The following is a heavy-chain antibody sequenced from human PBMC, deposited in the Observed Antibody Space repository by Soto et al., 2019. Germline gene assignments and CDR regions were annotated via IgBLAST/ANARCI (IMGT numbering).Heavy chain of an antibody. J-gene: IGHJ5*02. CDR1: GFTFSTYP. V-gene: IGHV3-30-3*01. CDR2: ISYDGSNT. CDR3: ARDTYYYGSGSYSP. Sequence: GGSLRLSCAASGFTFSTYPIHWVRQAPGKGLEWVAVISYDGSNTYYADSVKGRFTISRDNSMNTLYLQMNSLRVEDTAVYYCARDTYYYGSGSYSPWGQGTLVTVSS. D-gene: IGHD3-10*01.